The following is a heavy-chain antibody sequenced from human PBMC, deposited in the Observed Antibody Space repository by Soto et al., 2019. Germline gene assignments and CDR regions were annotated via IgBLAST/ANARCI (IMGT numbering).Heavy chain of an antibody. CDR1: GFTFSSYA. Sequence: EVQLLESGGGLVQPGGSLRLSCAASGFTFSSYAMSWVRQAPGKGLEWVSAISGSGGSTYYADSVKGRFTISRDNSKNTLYLQMNSLRAEDTAVYDCAKDRGSYYDFWSGYLPWGQGTLVTVSS. CDR2: ISGSGGST. D-gene: IGHD3-3*01. V-gene: IGHV3-23*01. J-gene: IGHJ5*02. CDR3: AKDRGSYYDFWSGYLP.